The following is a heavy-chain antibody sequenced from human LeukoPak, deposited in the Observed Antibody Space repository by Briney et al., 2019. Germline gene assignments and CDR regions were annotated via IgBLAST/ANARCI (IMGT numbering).Heavy chain of an antibody. Sequence: SETLSLTCTVSGYSISSGYYWGWIRQPPGKGLEWIGSIYHSGSTYYNPSLKSRVTISVDTSKNQFSLKLSSVTAADTAVYYCASYTDAFDIWGQGTLVTVSS. J-gene: IGHJ4*02. CDR1: GYSISSGYY. D-gene: IGHD3-16*01. V-gene: IGHV4-38-2*02. CDR3: ASYTDAFDI. CDR2: IYHSGST.